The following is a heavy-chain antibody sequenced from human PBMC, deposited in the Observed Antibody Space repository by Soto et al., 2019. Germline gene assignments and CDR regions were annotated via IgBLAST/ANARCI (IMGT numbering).Heavy chain of an antibody. CDR2: INPKSRGT. J-gene: IGHJ5*02. V-gene: IGHV1-2*02. Sequence: ASMKVSCKASGYTFTDYFIHWVRQAPGQGFEWMGWINPKSRGTNYAQKFQGRVTMTRDTSNSTAYMELRGLTSDDTAVYYCARVTLKAGNWFDPWGQGTQVTVSS. CDR1: GYTFTDYF. CDR3: ARVTLKAGNWFDP.